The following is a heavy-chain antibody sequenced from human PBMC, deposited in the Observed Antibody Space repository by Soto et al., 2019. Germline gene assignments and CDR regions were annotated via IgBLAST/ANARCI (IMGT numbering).Heavy chain of an antibody. CDR3: AKDSSRTWYSFDY. Sequence: PGGSLRLSCAASGFTFDDNAMHWVRQAPGKGLEWVSGISWNSDTIGYADSVKGRFTISRDNAKNSLYLQINSLRAEDTALYYCAKDSSRTWYSFDYWGQGTLVTV. V-gene: IGHV3-9*01. D-gene: IGHD6-13*01. CDR2: ISWNSDTI. J-gene: IGHJ4*02. CDR1: GFTFDDNA.